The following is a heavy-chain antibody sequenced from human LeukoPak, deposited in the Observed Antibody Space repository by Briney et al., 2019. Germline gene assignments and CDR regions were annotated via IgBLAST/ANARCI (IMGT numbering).Heavy chain of an antibody. Sequence: GGSLRLSCVASGFTFSNYYMSWVRQAPGKGLEWVATIESNGRERYNVDSVRGRFTLSRDNAKSSLSLQMNTLGVEDTAVYYCARGGGDCTCPAYWGQGTLVTVSS. V-gene: IGHV3-7*01. D-gene: IGHD2-21*02. J-gene: IGHJ4*02. CDR2: IESNGRER. CDR1: GFTFSNYY. CDR3: ARGGGDCTCPAY.